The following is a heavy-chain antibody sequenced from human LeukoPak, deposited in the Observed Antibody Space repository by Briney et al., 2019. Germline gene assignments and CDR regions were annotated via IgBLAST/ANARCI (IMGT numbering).Heavy chain of an antibody. Sequence: ASVKVSCKASGGTFSSYTISGVRQAPGQGLEWMGGIIPIFGTANYAQKFQGRVTITADESTSTAYMELSSLRSEDTAVYYCARGRYSSSINSMDVWGQGTTVTVSS. CDR1: GGTFSSYT. V-gene: IGHV1-69*13. J-gene: IGHJ6*02. D-gene: IGHD6-6*01. CDR3: ARGRYSSSINSMDV. CDR2: IIPIFGTA.